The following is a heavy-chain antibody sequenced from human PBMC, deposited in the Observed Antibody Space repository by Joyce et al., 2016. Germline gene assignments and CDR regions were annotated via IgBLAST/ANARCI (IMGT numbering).Heavy chain of an antibody. V-gene: IGHV4-31*03. D-gene: IGHD7-27*01. CDR2: IYYSGTV. CDR3: ARGGDRRGFDY. J-gene: IGHJ4*02. Sequence: QVQLQESGPGLVKPSQTLSLTCTVSGDSISNGGYYWSWLRQPPGKGLEWIGYIYYSGTVYNNPSLKSRLSILVDTSKNVFSLKLTSVTAADTAVYYCARGGDRRGFDYWGQGSLVTVSS. CDR1: GDSISNGGYY.